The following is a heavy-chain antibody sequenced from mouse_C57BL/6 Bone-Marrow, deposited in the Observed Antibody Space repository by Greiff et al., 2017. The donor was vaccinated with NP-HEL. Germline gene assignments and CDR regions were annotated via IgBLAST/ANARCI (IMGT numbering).Heavy chain of an antibody. V-gene: IGHV1-5*01. D-gene: IGHD4-1*01. CDR1: GYTFTSYW. Sequence: VQLQQSGTVLARPGASVKMSCKTSGYTFTSYWMHWVKQRPGQGLEWIGAIYPGNSDTSYNQKFKGKAKLTAVTSASTAYMELSSLTNEDSAVYYCTRWEGSDPYAMDYWGQGTSVTVSS. CDR3: TRWEGSDPYAMDY. J-gene: IGHJ4*01. CDR2: IYPGNSDT.